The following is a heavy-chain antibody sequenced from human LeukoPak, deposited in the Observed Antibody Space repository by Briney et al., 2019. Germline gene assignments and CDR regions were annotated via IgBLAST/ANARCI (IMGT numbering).Heavy chain of an antibody. CDR3: ARYLDY. Sequence: PSETLSLTCTVSGGSVNSASYYWRRIRQPPGKGLEWIGYIFGTGNTNSNPSLKSRVTISVDTSKNQFSLKLTSVTAADTAVYYCARYLDYWGQRTTVTVSS. V-gene: IGHV4-61*01. CDR1: GGSVNSASYY. J-gene: IGHJ4*03. CDR2: IFGTGNT.